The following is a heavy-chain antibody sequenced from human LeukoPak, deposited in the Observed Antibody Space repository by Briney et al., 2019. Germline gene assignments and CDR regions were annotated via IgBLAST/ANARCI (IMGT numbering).Heavy chain of an antibody. CDR1: GFTFSGYT. D-gene: IGHD3-3*01. V-gene: IGHV3-23*01. CDR2: ISGSGITT. Sequence: PGGSLRLSCAASGFTFSGYTMNWVRQAPGKGPEWVSSISGSGITTNYADSVKGRFTISREYSNNTLYLQMSSLRAEDTAIYYCVKETALVGGHAAIFDHWGQGTLVTVSS. CDR3: VKETALVGGHAAIFDH. J-gene: IGHJ4*02.